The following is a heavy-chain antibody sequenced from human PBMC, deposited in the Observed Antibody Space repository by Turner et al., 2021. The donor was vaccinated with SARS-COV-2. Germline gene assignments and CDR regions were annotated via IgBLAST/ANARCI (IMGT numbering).Heavy chain of an antibody. CDR1: GFIVSSNY. CDR3: ARDYGDFYFDY. D-gene: IGHD4-17*01. Sequence: EVQLVESGGGLIQPGGSLRLSCAASGFIVSSNYMSWVRQAPGKGLEWVSVIDSGGSTYYADPVKGRFTISRDNSKNTLYLQMNSLRAEDTAVYYCARDYGDFYFDYWGQGTLVTVSS. J-gene: IGHJ4*02. CDR2: IDSGGST. V-gene: IGHV3-53*01.